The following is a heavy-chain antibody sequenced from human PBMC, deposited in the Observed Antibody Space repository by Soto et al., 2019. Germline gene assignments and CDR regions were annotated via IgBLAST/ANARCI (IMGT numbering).Heavy chain of an antibody. V-gene: IGHV4-34*01. D-gene: IGHD3-9*01. CDR1: GGSFSGYY. CDR2: INHSGST. J-gene: IGHJ5*02. Sequence: PSETLSLTCAVYGGSFSGYYWSWIRQPPGKGLEWIGEINHSGSTNYNPSLKSRVTISVDTSKNQFSLKLSSVTAADTAVYYCARGAVVLRYFDWLFQNWFDPWGQGTLVTVSS. CDR3: ARGAVVLRYFDWLFQNWFDP.